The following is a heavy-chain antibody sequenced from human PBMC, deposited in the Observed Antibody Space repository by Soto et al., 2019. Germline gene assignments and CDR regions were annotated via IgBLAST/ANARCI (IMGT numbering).Heavy chain of an antibody. J-gene: IGHJ6*02. Sequence: PSATLSLTCTVSGDSVTSVSDYWSWIRQPPGKGLEWIGYIYYSGSADYNPSLGSRVTISIDTSKNQFPLKLTSVTAADTAVYYCARGVGFGYYYYHLDLWGQGNTVTVSS. V-gene: IGHV4-61*01. CDR1: GDSVTSVSDY. CDR2: IYYSGSA. D-gene: IGHD3-10*01. CDR3: ARGVGFGYYYYHLDL.